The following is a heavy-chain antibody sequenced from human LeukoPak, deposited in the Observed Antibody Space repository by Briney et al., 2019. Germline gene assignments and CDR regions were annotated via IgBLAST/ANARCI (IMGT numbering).Heavy chain of an antibody. V-gene: IGHV3-30*18. CDR2: ISYDGSNK. Sequence: GGSLRLSCAASGFTFSSYGMHWVRQAPGKGLEWVAVISYDGSNKYYADSVKGRFTISRDNSKNTLYLQMNSLRAEDTAVYYCANDSPAHFDPWGQGTLVTVSS. CDR1: GFTFSSYG. CDR3: ANDSPAHFDP. D-gene: IGHD2-2*01. J-gene: IGHJ5*02.